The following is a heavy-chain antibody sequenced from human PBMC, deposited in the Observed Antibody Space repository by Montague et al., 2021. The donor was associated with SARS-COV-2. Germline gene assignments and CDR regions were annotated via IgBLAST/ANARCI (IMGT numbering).Heavy chain of an antibody. J-gene: IGHJ4*02. CDR3: ARDGEYSSSSSFDY. Sequence: SRRLSWAASGFTFSSYAMHWVRQAPGKGLEWVSVIYNAGSNKYYADFVKGRFTISRDNSKNALYLQMNSLRAEDTAVYYCARDGEYSSSSSFDYWGQGTLVTVSS. V-gene: IGHV3-30*04. CDR2: IYNAGSNK. CDR1: GFTFSSYA. D-gene: IGHD6-6*01.